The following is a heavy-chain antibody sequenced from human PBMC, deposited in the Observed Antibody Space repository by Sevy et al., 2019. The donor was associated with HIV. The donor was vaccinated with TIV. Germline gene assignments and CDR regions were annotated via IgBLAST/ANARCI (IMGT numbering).Heavy chain of an antibody. J-gene: IGHJ3*02. Sequence: GGSLRLSCTASGFVFSSYAMHWVRQAPGKGLEWVAFIAYDGSNKNHADSVKGRFTLSRDNSKNTLYLQMNSLGAEDTAVYYCARPRFLEWLSSAAFDIWGQRTMVTVSS. D-gene: IGHD3-3*01. CDR3: ARPRFLEWLSSAAFDI. V-gene: IGHV3-30*04. CDR1: GFVFSSYA. CDR2: IAYDGSNK.